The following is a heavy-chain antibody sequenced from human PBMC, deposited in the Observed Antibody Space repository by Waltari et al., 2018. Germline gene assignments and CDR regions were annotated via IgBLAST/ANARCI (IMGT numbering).Heavy chain of an antibody. J-gene: IGHJ4*02. CDR3: ASWKFCTGGNCYGWGY. CDR1: GFTFSRYW. D-gene: IGHD2-15*01. V-gene: IGHV3-74*01. CDR2: INSDGGST. Sequence: EVPLVESGGGLVQPGGSLRLSCAASGFTFSRYWMHWVRQVPGKGLVWGSRINSDGGSTGYADSVKGRFTISRDNAKSTLYLQMSSLRADDSAVYYCASWKFCTGGNCYGWGYWGQGTLVTVSS.